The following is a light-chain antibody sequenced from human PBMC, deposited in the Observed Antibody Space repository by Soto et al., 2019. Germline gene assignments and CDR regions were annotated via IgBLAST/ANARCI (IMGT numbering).Light chain of an antibody. CDR3: SSYTSISTVV. Sequence: QSALTQPASVSGSPGQSITISCTGNSSDVGGYDYVSWYQQHPGKAPKLVIYNVSNRPSGISNRFSGSKSGNTASLTISGLQAEDEADYYCSSYTSISTVVFGGGTQLTVL. J-gene: IGLJ2*01. CDR2: NVS. V-gene: IGLV2-14*03. CDR1: SSDVGGYDY.